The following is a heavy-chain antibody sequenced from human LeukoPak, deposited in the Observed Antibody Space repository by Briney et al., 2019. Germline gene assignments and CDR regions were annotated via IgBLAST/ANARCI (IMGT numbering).Heavy chain of an antibody. J-gene: IGHJ3*02. D-gene: IGHD3-16*01. CDR3: ARGWIMITFGGSDAFDI. CDR2: IYYSGST. CDR1: GGSISSSSYY. V-gene: IGHV4-39*07. Sequence: SETLSLTCTVSGGSISSSSYYWGWIRQPPGKGLEWIGSIYYSGSTYYNPSLKSRVTISVDTSKNQFSLKLSSVTAADTAVYYCARGWIMITFGGSDAFDIWGQGTMVTVSS.